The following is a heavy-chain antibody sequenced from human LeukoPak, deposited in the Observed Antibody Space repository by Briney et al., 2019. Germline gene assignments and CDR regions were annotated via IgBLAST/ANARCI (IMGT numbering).Heavy chain of an antibody. V-gene: IGHV3-30*02. CDR1: GFTFSSYG. D-gene: IGHD5-18*01. J-gene: IGHJ5*02. CDR2: IRYDGSNK. CDR3: AKDDGMYSYGYNNWFDP. Sequence: PGGSLRLSCAASGFTFSSYGMHWVRQAPGKGLEWVAFIRYDGSNKYYADSVKGRFTISRDNSKNTLYLQMNSLRAEDTAVYYCAKDDGMYSYGYNNWFDPWGQGTLVTVSS.